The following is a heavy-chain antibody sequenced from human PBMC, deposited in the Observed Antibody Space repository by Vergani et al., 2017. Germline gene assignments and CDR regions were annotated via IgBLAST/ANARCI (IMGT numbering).Heavy chain of an antibody. CDR1: GYTFTGFH. D-gene: IGHD3-3*01. CDR3: ARDFRVDVTAEFEY. CDR2: INPYSGAT. V-gene: IGHV1-2*02. J-gene: IGHJ4*02. Sequence: QVHLVQSGAEVKKPGASVKVSCQTSGYTFTGFHIHWVRQAPGQGLQWLGWINPYSGATTYGQDFQGRVTMTWDTSISTAYLNFNRVTSADTAMYFCARDFRVDVTAEFEYWGQGTLVIASS.